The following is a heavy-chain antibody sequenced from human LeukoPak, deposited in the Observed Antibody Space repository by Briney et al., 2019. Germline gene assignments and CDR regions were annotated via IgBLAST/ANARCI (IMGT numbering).Heavy chain of an antibody. J-gene: IGHJ5*02. CDR3: ARYGPTVAGTTDNWFDP. Sequence: ASVKVSCKTSGYTFAGYYIHWVRQAPGQGLDWMGWINPISGDTNYAQKFQDRVTMTRDTSISTAYMELSWLRSDDTAIYYCARYGPTVAGTTDNWFDPWGQGTLVTVSS. D-gene: IGHD6-19*01. V-gene: IGHV1-2*02. CDR2: INPISGDT. CDR1: GYTFAGYY.